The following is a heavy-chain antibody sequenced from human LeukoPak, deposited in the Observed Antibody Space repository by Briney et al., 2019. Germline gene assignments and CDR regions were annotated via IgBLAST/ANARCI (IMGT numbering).Heavy chain of an antibody. V-gene: IGHV4-59*01. Sequence: SETLSLTCTVSGGSISSYYWSWIRQPPGKGLEWIGYIYYSGSTNYNPSLKSRVTISVDTSKNQFSLKLSSVTAADTAVYYCARGPDYYDSSGYDAFDIWGQGTMVTVSS. D-gene: IGHD3-22*01. CDR2: IYYSGST. J-gene: IGHJ3*02. CDR3: ARGPDYYDSSGYDAFDI. CDR1: GGSISSYY.